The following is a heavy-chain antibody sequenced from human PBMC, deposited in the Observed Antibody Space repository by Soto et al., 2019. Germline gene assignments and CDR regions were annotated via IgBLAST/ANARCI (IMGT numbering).Heavy chain of an antibody. D-gene: IGHD6-19*01. CDR3: AKDRGGFTSGWEFFDF. CDR2: ISGNGGTT. CDR1: GVAFSFYS. V-gene: IGHV3-23*01. J-gene: IGHJ4*02. Sequence: EVVLLESGGGLVQPGGSLRLSCEVSGVAFSFYSMSWVRQAPGKGLECVASISGNGGTTYYAASGKGRFTFSRDNSKNTVYLQMNSLRGEDTAVYYCAKDRGGFTSGWEFFDFWGQGTLVTVSS.